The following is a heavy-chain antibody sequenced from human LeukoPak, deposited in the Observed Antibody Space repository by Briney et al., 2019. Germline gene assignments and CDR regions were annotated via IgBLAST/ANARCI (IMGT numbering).Heavy chain of an antibody. Sequence: SETLSLTCTVSGYSISSGYYWGWIRQPPGKGLEWIGSIYHSRSSYYNPSLKSRVTISVDTHKKQFSLQLSSLTAAATAVYYCQGATIRAWFDPWGAGTLVTVSS. D-gene: IGHD5-12*01. CDR2: IYHSRSS. V-gene: IGHV4-38-2*02. CDR1: GYSISSGYY. CDR3: QGATIRAWFDP. J-gene: IGHJ5*02.